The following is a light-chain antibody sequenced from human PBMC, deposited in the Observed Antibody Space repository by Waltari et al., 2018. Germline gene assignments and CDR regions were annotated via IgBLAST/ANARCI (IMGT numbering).Light chain of an antibody. CDR1: QGVSRW. V-gene: IGKV1-5*03. CDR2: KTS. J-gene: IGKJ1*01. Sequence: IQMTQSPSTLSASVGDRVTMTCRASQGVSRWLVWYHQKPGKAPKHLIYKTSTLESGVPSRFSGSGSGTEFSLTISSLQPDDFATYYCQHYSTYSWTFGQGTKLEIK. CDR3: QHYSTYSWT.